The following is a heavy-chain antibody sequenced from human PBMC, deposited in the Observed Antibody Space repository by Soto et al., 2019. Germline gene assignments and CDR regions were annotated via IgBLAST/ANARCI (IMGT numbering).Heavy chain of an antibody. J-gene: IGHJ4*02. V-gene: IGHV3-23*01. CDR2: TSDGST. D-gene: IGHD3-16*01. CDR1: GFTFSNYG. CDR3: TRLVHGTWFGDY. Sequence: EVQLLGSGGGSVQPGGSLRLSCAASGFTFSNYGMTWVRQAPGKGLEWLSATSDGSTFYRASVKGRFTMSGDDSINMLFLHMSSLRAEDTATYYCTRLVHGTWFGDYWGQGILVSVSS.